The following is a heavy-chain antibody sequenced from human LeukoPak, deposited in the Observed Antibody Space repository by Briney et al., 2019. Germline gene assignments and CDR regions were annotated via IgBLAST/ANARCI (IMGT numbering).Heavy chain of an antibody. J-gene: IGHJ4*02. Sequence: SETLSLTCAVYGGSFSGYYWSWIRQPPGKGLEWIGEINHSGSTNYNPSLKSRVTISVDTSETQFSLKLSSVTAADTAVYYCARDTYYYDSSGYYYGGGDYWGQGTLVTVSS. D-gene: IGHD3-22*01. V-gene: IGHV4-34*01. CDR2: INHSGST. CDR3: ARDTYYYDSSGYYYGGGDY. CDR1: GGSFSGYY.